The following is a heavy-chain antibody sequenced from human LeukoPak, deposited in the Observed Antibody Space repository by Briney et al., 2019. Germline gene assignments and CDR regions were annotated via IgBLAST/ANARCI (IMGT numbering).Heavy chain of an antibody. CDR1: GGSISSYY. V-gene: IGHV4-39*01. J-gene: IGHJ4*02. CDR2: IYYSGST. D-gene: IGHD5-24*01. CDR3: ARLIEMATTPFDY. Sequence: SETLSLTCTVSGGSISSYYWSWIRQPPGKGLEWIGSIYYSGSTYYNPSLKSRVTISVDTSKNQFSLKLSSVTAADTAVYYCARLIEMATTPFDYWGQGTLVTVSS.